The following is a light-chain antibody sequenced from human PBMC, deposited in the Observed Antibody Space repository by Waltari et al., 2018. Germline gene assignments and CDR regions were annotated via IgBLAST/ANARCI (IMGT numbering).Light chain of an antibody. CDR3: QKYDRLPAT. J-gene: IGKJ1*01. CDR1: QSVSRF. Sequence: EIVLTQSLGTLSLSPGERGTLSCRSSQSVSRFLAWYQQIPGQPPRLLIYGASTRATGIPDRFSGSGSGTDFSRTISRLEPEDFAVYYCQKYDRLPATFGQGTKVEIK. CDR2: GAS. V-gene: IGKV3-20*01.